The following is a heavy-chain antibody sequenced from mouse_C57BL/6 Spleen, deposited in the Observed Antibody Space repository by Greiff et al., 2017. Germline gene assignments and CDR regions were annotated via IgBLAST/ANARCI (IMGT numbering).Heavy chain of an antibody. V-gene: IGHV2-5*01. CDR1: GFSLTSYG. CDR3: AKNEGKLYYFDY. Sequence: VHLVESGPGLVQPSQSLSITCTVSGFSLTSYGVHWVRQSPGKGLEWLGVIWRGGSTDYNAAFMSRLSITKDNSKSQVFFKMNSLQADDTAIYYCAKNEGKLYYFDYWGQGTTLTVSS. D-gene: IGHD4-1*01. CDR2: IWRGGST. J-gene: IGHJ2*01.